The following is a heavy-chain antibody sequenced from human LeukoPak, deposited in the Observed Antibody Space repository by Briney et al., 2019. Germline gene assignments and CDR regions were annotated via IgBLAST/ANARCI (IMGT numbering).Heavy chain of an antibody. V-gene: IGHV4-34*01. Sequence: PSETLSLTCAVYGGSFSGYYWSWIRQPPGKGLEWIGEINHSGCTNYNPSLKSRVTISVDTSKNQFSLKLSSVTAADTAVYYCAREPSGYSYGPDAFDVWGQGTMVTVSS. J-gene: IGHJ3*01. CDR3: AREPSGYSYGPDAFDV. CDR2: INHSGCT. D-gene: IGHD5-18*01. CDR1: GGSFSGYY.